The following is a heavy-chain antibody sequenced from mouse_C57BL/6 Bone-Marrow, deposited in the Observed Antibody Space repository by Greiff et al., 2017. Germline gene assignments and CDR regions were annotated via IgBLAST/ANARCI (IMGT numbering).Heavy chain of an antibody. CDR2: IDPSDSYT. V-gene: IGHV1-59*01. CDR1: GYTFTSYW. CDR3: ARCYYGSSSDY. Sequence: VQLQQPGAELVRPGTSVKLSCKASGYTFTSYWMHWVKQRPGQGLEWIGVIDPSDSYTNYNQKFKGKATLTVDTSSSTAYMPLSSLTSEDSAVYYCARCYYGSSSDYWGQGTTLTVSS. D-gene: IGHD1-1*01. J-gene: IGHJ2*01.